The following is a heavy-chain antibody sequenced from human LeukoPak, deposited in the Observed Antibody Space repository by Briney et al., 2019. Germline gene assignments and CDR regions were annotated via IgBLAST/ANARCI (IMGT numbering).Heavy chain of an antibody. CDR1: GFTFSSYS. J-gene: IGHJ4*02. CDR3: ARDAQRYSSGWPDPDY. V-gene: IGHV3-30*03. D-gene: IGHD6-19*01. CDR2: ISYDGSNK. Sequence: GGSLRLSCAASGFTFSSYSMNWVRQAPGKGLEWVAVISYDGSNKYYADSVKGRFTISRDNSKNTLYLQMNSLRAEDTAVYYCARDAQRYSSGWPDPDYWGQGTLVTVSS.